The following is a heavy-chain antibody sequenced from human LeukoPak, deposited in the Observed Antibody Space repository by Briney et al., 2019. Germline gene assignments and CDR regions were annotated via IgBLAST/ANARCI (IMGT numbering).Heavy chain of an antibody. CDR1: GYTFTSYA. V-gene: IGHV1-3*03. CDR3: ARSLSVLLWFGESNHSTGWFDP. D-gene: IGHD3-10*01. CDR2: INAGNGNT. Sequence: ASVKVSCKASGYTFTSYAMHWVRQAPGQRLEWMGWINAGNGNTKYSQEFQGRVTITRDTSASTAYMELSSLRSEDMAVYYCARSLSVLLWFGESNHSTGWFDPWGQGTLVTVSS. J-gene: IGHJ5*02.